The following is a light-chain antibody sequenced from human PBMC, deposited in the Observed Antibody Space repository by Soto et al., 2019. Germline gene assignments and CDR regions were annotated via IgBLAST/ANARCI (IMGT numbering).Light chain of an antibody. V-gene: IGKV3-15*01. J-gene: IGKJ1*01. Sequence: ETVMTQSPATLSVSPGERATLSCRTSQSVRGHLAWYQQKPGQIPRLLIYATSTRATGTPARFSGTGSETEFTLTISSLQSEDFAVYYCQQYDHWLPAFGQGTKVEIK. CDR1: QSVRGH. CDR2: ATS. CDR3: QQYDHWLPA.